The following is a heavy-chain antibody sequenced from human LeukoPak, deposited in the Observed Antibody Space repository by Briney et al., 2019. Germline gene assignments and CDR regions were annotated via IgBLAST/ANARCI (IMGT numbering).Heavy chain of an antibody. CDR2: ISAYNGNT. CDR1: GYTFTSYG. V-gene: IGHV1-18*01. CDR3: ARGGSDFWCGYYFDY. Sequence: ASVKVSCKASGYTFTSYGISWVRQAPGQGLEWMGWISAYNGNTNYAQKLQGRVTMTTDTSTSTAYMELRSLRSDDTAVYYCARGGSDFWCGYYFDYWGQGTLVTVSS. D-gene: IGHD3-3*01. J-gene: IGHJ4*02.